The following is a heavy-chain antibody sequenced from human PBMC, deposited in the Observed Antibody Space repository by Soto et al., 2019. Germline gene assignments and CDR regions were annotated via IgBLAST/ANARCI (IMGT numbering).Heavy chain of an antibody. D-gene: IGHD3-3*01. J-gene: IGHJ5*01. Sequence: GGSLRLSCAASGFTFSRHAIHWVRLTPGRGLEWVLAISRDGSYIYYTDSVKGRFTVSRDNSKNTVSVQMNRLIPDDTALYFCARTRNGGVADSFDSWGQGTRVTVSS. CDR3: ARTRNGGVADSFDS. V-gene: IGHV3-30*04. CDR2: ISRDGSYI. CDR1: GFTFSRHA.